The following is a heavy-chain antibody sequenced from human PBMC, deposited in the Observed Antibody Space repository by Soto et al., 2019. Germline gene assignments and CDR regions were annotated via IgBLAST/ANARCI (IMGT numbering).Heavy chain of an antibody. Sequence: PSETLSLTCTVSGGSISSYYWSWIRQPPGKGLEWIGYIYYSGSTNYNPSLKSRVTISVDTSKNQFSLKLSSVTAAETAVYYCAGKGIEAAPYNWFAPWGQGTLVTVS. CDR3: AGKGIEAAPYNWFAP. D-gene: IGHD6-13*01. V-gene: IGHV4-59*01. J-gene: IGHJ5*02. CDR2: IYYSGST. CDR1: GGSISSYY.